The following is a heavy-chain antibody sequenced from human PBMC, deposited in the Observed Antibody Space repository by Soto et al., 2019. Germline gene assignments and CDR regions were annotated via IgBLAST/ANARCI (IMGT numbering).Heavy chain of an antibody. CDR1: GFTFSDYA. CDR3: AKGGRQWLVTSDFNY. D-gene: IGHD6-19*01. V-gene: IGHV3-30*18. Sequence: VQLVESGGGVVQPGRSLRLSCAASGFTFSDYAMHWVRQAPGKGLEWVAVVSHDGRNTHYADSVKGRFTISRDSSKNTVFREMSSLMAEDTAVYYCAKGGRQWLVTSDFNYWGQGALVTVSS. J-gene: IGHJ4*02. CDR2: VSHDGRNT.